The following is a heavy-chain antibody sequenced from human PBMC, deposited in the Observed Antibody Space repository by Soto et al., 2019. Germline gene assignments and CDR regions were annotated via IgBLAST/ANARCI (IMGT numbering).Heavy chain of an antibody. V-gene: IGHV3-11*01. CDR3: ANLAKNYYHYMDV. Sequence: GGSLRLSCAASGFTFSSYWMHWIRQAPGKGLEWVSLISTSGSSTDYADSVKGRFTISRDNAKNSLSLQMNSLRAEDTAVYYCANLAKNYYHYMDVWGKGTTVTVSS. J-gene: IGHJ6*03. D-gene: IGHD1-26*01. CDR2: ISTSGSST. CDR1: GFTFSSYW.